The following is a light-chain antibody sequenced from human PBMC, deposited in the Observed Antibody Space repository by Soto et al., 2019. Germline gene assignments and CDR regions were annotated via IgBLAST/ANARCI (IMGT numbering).Light chain of an antibody. CDR3: QQYGSSRT. V-gene: IGKV3D-20*01. J-gene: IGKJ5*01. Sequence: EIVLTQSPATLSLSPGERATLSCGASQSVSSIYLAWYQQKPGLAPRLLIYDASSRATGIPDRFSGSGSGTDFTLTISSLEPEDFAVYYCQQYGSSRTFGQGTRLEIK. CDR2: DAS. CDR1: QSVSSIY.